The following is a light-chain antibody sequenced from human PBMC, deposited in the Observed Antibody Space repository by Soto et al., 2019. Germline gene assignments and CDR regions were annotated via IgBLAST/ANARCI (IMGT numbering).Light chain of an antibody. CDR3: QQYNVWST. V-gene: IGKV3-15*01. J-gene: IGKJ1*01. CDR1: QSVSSN. CDR2: GSS. Sequence: EIVMTQSPATLSVSPGERATLSCRASQSVSSNLAWYQQKPGQAPRLVIHGSSTRAAGIPARFSGSGSGTESTLTISSLQSEDFAVYYCQQYNVWSTFGQGTKVEIK.